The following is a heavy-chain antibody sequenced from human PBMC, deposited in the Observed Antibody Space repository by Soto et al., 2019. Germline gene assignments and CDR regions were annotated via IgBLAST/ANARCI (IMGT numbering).Heavy chain of an antibody. D-gene: IGHD3-22*01. CDR1: GVSISSGNW. CDR2: VYNDGSA. J-gene: IGHJ4*02. Sequence: SETLSLTCDVSGVSISSGNWWSWVRQPPGKGLEWIAEVYNDGSANYHPSLESRATISVDRSTNQFSLRLSSVTAADTGKYYCARLVYDSRLNYLYFDHWGQGTLVTVSS. V-gene: IGHV4-4*02. CDR3: ARLVYDSRLNYLYFDH.